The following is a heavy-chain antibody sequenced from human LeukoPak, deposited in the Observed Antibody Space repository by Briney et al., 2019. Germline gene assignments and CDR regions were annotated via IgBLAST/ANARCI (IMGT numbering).Heavy chain of an antibody. Sequence: QTGGSLRLSCAASGFTFSSYWMTWVRQAPGKGLEWVANINQDGSEKYYVDSVKGRFTISRDNAKNSLYLSMNSLRAEDTAVYDCAGDSSGYYWAFWGQGTLVTVSS. D-gene: IGHD3-22*01. V-gene: IGHV3-7*01. J-gene: IGHJ4*02. CDR3: AGDSSGYYWAF. CDR1: GFTFSSYW. CDR2: INQDGSEK.